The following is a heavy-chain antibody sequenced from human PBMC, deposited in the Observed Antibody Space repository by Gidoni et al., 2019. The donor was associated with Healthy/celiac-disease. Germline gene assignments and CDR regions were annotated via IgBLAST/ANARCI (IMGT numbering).Heavy chain of an antibody. D-gene: IGHD2-15*01. CDR1: GGTFSSYA. V-gene: IGHV1-69*01. Sequence: QVQLVQSGAEVKKPGSSVKVSCKASGGTFSSYAISWVRQAPGQGLEWMGGIIPIFGTANYAQKFQGRVTITADESTSTAYMELSSLRSEDTAVYYCARNLGDCSGGSCYSYYMDVWGKGTTVTVSS. CDR2: IIPIFGTA. J-gene: IGHJ6*03. CDR3: ARNLGDCSGGSCYSYYMDV.